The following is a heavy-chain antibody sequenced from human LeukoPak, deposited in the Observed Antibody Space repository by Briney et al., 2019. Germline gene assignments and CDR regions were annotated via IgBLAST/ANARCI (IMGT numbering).Heavy chain of an antibody. Sequence: PSETLSLTCTVSGYSISSGYYWGWIRQPPGKGLEWIGSIYHSGTTYYNPSLESRVTISVDTSKNQFSLKLRSVTAADTAVYYCARDIDYPFLYWGQGKLVTVSS. CDR1: GYSISSGYY. CDR3: ARDIDYPFLY. V-gene: IGHV4-38-2*02. CDR2: IYHSGTT. J-gene: IGHJ4*02. D-gene: IGHD4-11*01.